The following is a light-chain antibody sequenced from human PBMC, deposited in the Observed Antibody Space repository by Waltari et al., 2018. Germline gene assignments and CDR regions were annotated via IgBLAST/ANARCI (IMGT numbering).Light chain of an antibody. Sequence: DVVMNQSPLSLPVTLGQPASISCRSSQSLLYSDGYTYLNWFQQRPGQSPRRLIYKVSYRDPGVPDRFSGSGSGTDFTLKISRVEAEDVGVYYCMQGTHWPRTFGQGTKVEIK. J-gene: IGKJ1*01. V-gene: IGKV2-30*01. CDR3: MQGTHWPRT. CDR2: KVS. CDR1: QSLLYSDGYTY.